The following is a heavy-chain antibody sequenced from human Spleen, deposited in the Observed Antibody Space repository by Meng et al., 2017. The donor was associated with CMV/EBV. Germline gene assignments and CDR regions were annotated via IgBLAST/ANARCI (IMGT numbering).Heavy chain of an antibody. CDR3: ARGWWGSERGYYDF. Sequence: ASVKVSCKASGYTFTSYYMDWVRQAPGQGLEWMGIINPSGGSTSYAQKFQGRVTMTRDTSTSTVYMDVTSLRNEDTAVYYCARGWWGSERGYYDFWGQGTLVTVSS. CDR1: GYTFTSYY. J-gene: IGHJ4*02. CDR2: INPSGGST. D-gene: IGHD2-21*01. V-gene: IGHV1-46*01.